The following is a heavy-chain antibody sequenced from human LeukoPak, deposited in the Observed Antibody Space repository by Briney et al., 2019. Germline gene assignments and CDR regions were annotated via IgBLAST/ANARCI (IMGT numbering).Heavy chain of an antibody. CDR1: GGSISSYY. Sequence: SETLSLTCTVSGGSISSYYWSWIRQPPGKGLEWIGYIYYSGSTNYNPSLKSRVTISVDTSKNQFSLKLISVTAADTAVYYCARRSYSSGWFYFDYWGQGALVTVSS. D-gene: IGHD6-19*01. CDR3: ARRSYSSGWFYFDY. CDR2: IYYSGST. V-gene: IGHV4-59*08. J-gene: IGHJ4*02.